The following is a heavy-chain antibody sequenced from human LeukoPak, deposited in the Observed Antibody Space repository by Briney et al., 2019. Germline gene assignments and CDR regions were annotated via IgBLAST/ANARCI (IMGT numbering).Heavy chain of an antibody. Sequence: GASVRLSCAASVYTFSSYVMSWVRQAPGKGLEGVSIINSECGTTYYADSVKGRFTIPRDNSKSTLYLQMNRLRDDDTAVYYCANHPAAGTFDYWGQGTLVTVSS. V-gene: IGHV3-23*01. J-gene: IGHJ4*02. CDR1: VYTFSSYV. CDR2: INSECGTT. D-gene: IGHD1-1*01. CDR3: ANHPAAGTFDY.